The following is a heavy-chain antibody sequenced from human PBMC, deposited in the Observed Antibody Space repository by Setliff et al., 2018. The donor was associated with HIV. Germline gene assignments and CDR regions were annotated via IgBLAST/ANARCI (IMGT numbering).Heavy chain of an antibody. V-gene: IGHV3-15*01. CDR3: PTGELSGPYVFNM. CDR2: IRSKSDGGTT. J-gene: IGHJ3*02. D-gene: IGHD1-1*01. CDR1: VFTFRKDW. Sequence: GGSLRRSCAASVFTFRKDWMTWVRQAPGKGLEWVGRIRSKSDGGTTDYAAPVKGRFSISRDDSKDTVYLQMNSLETEDTTIYFCPTGELSGPYVFNMCGQGTTVTV.